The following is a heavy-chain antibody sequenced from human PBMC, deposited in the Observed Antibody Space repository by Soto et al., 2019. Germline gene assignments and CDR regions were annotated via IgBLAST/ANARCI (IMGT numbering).Heavy chain of an antibody. CDR1: GGSISSSNW. D-gene: IGHD6-13*01. J-gene: IGHJ4*02. V-gene: IGHV4-4*02. CDR3: ARENYSSSWRGYFDY. Sequence: SETLSLTCAVSGGSISSSNWWSWVRQPPGKGLEWIGEIYHSGSTNYNPSLKSRVTISVDKSKNQSSLKLSSVTAADTAVYYCARENYSSSWRGYFDYWGQGTLVTVSS. CDR2: IYHSGST.